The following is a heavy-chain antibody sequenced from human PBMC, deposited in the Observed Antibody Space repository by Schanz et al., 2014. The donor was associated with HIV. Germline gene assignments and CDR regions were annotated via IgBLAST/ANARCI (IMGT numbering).Heavy chain of an antibody. D-gene: IGHD3-22*01. CDR3: AKDRNYYDNRYLGKGNYYYYYGMDV. Sequence: QVQLVESGGGVVQPRRSLRLSCAASGFSFNNYGMHWVRQAPGKGLEWVAVMSYDEINKHYADSVNGRFTISRDNSKNTLYLQIKSLRPEDTAVYYCAKDRNYYDNRYLGKGNYYYYYGMDVWGQGTTVTVSS. CDR1: GFSFNNYG. J-gene: IGHJ6*02. V-gene: IGHV3-30*18. CDR2: MSYDEINK.